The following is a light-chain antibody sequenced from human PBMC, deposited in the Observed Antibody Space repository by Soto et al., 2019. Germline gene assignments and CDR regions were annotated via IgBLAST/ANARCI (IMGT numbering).Light chain of an antibody. Sequence: DIVMTQSPDSLAVSLGERATINCKSSQSDLYSSNNKNYLAWYQQKPGQPPKLLIYWASTRESGDPDRFSGSGSGTDFTLTIRSLQAEDVAVYYCQQYYSTPFTFGPGTKVDIK. J-gene: IGKJ3*01. CDR3: QQYYSTPFT. V-gene: IGKV4-1*01. CDR2: WAS. CDR1: QSDLYSSNNKNY.